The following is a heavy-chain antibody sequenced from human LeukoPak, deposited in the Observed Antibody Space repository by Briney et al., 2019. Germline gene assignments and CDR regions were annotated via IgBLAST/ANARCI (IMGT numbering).Heavy chain of an antibody. CDR2: ISGSGGST. D-gene: IGHD2-15*01. Sequence: QTGGSLRLSCAASGFTFSSYAMSWVRQAPGKGLEWVSAISGSGGSTYYAGSVKGRFTISRDNSKNTLYLQMNSLRVEDTAIYYCAKGGSGSCYSGIDSWGQGTLVTVSS. CDR1: GFTFSSYA. V-gene: IGHV3-23*01. CDR3: AKGGSGSCYSGIDS. J-gene: IGHJ4*02.